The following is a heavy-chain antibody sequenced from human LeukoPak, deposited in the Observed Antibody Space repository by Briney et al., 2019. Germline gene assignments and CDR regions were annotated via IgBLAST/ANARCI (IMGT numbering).Heavy chain of an antibody. V-gene: IGHV1-3*01. Sequence: ASVKVSCKASGYIFTAYTMHWVRQAPGQRLEWMGWINAGNGNTKYSQNFQGTVTITRDTSASTAYMELSSPRSEDTAVYYCARDGNSYDFDYWGQGTLVTVSS. D-gene: IGHD5-18*01. CDR1: GYIFTAYT. J-gene: IGHJ4*02. CDR2: INAGNGNT. CDR3: ARDGNSYDFDY.